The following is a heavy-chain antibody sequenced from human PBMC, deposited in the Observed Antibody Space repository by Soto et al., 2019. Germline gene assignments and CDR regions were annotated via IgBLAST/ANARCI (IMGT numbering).Heavy chain of an antibody. Sequence: PSETLSLTCTVSGGSISSYYWGWIRQPPGKTLEWIATIYYHGNSYSNPSLKSRVAISVDTSNNQLSLKLRSVTAADTAVYYCARHDGFSSGWIFDYWGHGTLVTVSS. V-gene: IGHV4-39*01. CDR2: IYYHGNS. J-gene: IGHJ4*01. D-gene: IGHD6-19*01. CDR1: GGSISSYY. CDR3: ARHDGFSSGWIFDY.